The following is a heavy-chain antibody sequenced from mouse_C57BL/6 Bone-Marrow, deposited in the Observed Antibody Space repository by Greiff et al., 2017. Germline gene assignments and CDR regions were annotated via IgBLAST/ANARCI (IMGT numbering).Heavy chain of an antibody. V-gene: IGHV1-81*01. CDR1: GYTFTSYG. J-gene: IGHJ1*03. CDR3: ARADYDGTCDV. D-gene: IGHD1-1*01. CDR2: IYPRSGNT. Sequence: QVQLKESGAELARPGASVKLSCKASGYTFTSYGISWVKQRTGQGLEWIGEIYPRSGNTYYNEKFKGKATLTADKSSSTAYMELRSLTSEDSAVYVCARADYDGTCDVGGRGTTVTVTS.